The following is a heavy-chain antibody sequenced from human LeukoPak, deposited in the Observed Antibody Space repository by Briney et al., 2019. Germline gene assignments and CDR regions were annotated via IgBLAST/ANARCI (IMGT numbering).Heavy chain of an antibody. D-gene: IGHD3-10*01. V-gene: IGHV3-30*02. CDR3: AKVGSYYGSGSYRHYEGYYYYMDV. CDR2: IRYDGSNK. Sequence: GGSLRLSCAASGFTFSSYGMHWVRQAPGKGLEWVAFIRYDGSNKYYADSVKGRFTISRDNSKNTLYLQMNSLRAEDTAVYYCAKVGSYYGSGSYRHYEGYYYYMDVWGKGTTVTISS. CDR1: GFTFSSYG. J-gene: IGHJ6*03.